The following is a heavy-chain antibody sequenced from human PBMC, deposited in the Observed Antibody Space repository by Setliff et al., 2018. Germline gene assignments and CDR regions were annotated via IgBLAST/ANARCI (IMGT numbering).Heavy chain of an antibody. CDR1: GGSISSSNW. CDR2: IYHSGST. V-gene: IGHV4-4*02. Sequence: PSETLSLTCAVSGGSISSSNWWSWVRQPPGKGLEWIGEIYHSGSTNYNPSLKSRVTISVDTSKNQFSLKLSSVTAADTAVYYCARSAGYSSSWYNWFDPWGQGTLVTVSS. D-gene: IGHD6-13*01. CDR3: ARSAGYSSSWYNWFDP. J-gene: IGHJ5*02.